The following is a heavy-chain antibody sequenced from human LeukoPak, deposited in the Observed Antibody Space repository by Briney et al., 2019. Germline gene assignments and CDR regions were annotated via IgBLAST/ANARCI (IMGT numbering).Heavy chain of an antibody. V-gene: IGHV4-39*02. CDR1: GGSISSSNYY. CDR3: AKDTTSSWYITAPDY. Sequence: SETLSLTCTVSGGSISSSNYYWGWIRQPPGKGLEWIGNIYYSGSTYYNPSLTSRVTISVDTSKNQLSLKLNSVTAADTAVYYCAKDTTSSWYITAPDYWGQGTLVTVSS. J-gene: IGHJ4*02. D-gene: IGHD6-13*01. CDR2: IYYSGST.